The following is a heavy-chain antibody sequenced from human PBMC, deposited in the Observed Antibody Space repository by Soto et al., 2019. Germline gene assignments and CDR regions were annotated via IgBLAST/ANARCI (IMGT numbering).Heavy chain of an antibody. Sequence: QVTLKESGPVLVKPTETLTLTCTVSGFSLSNARMGVSWIRQPPGKALEWLAHIFSNDEKSYSTSLKSRLTFSKDTSKSQVVLTMTNLDPVDTATYYCARITGSSGYNYYYGMDVWGQGTTVTVSS. V-gene: IGHV2-26*01. CDR3: ARITGSSGYNYYYGMDV. J-gene: IGHJ6*02. CDR1: GFSLSNARMG. CDR2: IFSNDEK. D-gene: IGHD3-10*01.